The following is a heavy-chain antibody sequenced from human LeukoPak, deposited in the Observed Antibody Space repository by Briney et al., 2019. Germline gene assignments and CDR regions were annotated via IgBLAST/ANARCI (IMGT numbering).Heavy chain of an antibody. CDR3: ARSLGYSSGKGGFDY. CDR1: GGTFSSYA. V-gene: IGHV1-46*01. Sequence: ASVKVSCKASGGTFSSYAISWVRQAPGQGLEWMGIVNPSGGGISCAQKLQGRVVMTRDTSTSTVYMELSSLRSEDTAVYYCARSLGYSSGKGGFDYWGQGTLVTVSS. CDR2: VNPSGGGI. D-gene: IGHD2-15*01. J-gene: IGHJ4*02.